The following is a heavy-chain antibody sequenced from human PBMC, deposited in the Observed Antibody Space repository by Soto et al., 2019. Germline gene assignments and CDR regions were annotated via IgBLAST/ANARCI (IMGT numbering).Heavy chain of an antibody. J-gene: IGHJ3*02. V-gene: IGHV1-24*01. CDR2: FDPEDGET. D-gene: IGHD3-22*01. CDR1: GYTLTELS. Sequence: ASVKVSCKVSGYTLTELSMHWVRQAPGKGLEWMGGFDPEDGETVYAQKFQGRVTMTEDTSTDTAYMELSSLRSEDTAVYYCATYYYHSSGYYAAFDIWGQGTMVTVSS. CDR3: ATYYYHSSGYYAAFDI.